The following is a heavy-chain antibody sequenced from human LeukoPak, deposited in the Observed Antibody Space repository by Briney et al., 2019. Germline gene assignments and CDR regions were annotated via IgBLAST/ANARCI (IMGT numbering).Heavy chain of an antibody. CDR2: INHSGST. D-gene: IGHD1-20*01. Sequence: PSETLSLTCAVYGGSFSGYYWSWIRQPPGKGLEWIGEINHSGSTNYNPSLKSRVTISVDKSKNQFSLKLSSVTAADTAVYYCARDRDPITGTYYFDYWGQGTLVTVSS. CDR3: ARDRDPITGTYYFDY. J-gene: IGHJ4*02. CDR1: GGSFSGYY. V-gene: IGHV4-34*01.